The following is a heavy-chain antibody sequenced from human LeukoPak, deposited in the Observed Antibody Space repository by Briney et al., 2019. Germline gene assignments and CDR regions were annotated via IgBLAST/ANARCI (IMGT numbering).Heavy chain of an antibody. CDR1: GYSFTSYW. V-gene: IGHV5-51*01. J-gene: IGHJ5*02. CDR2: IYPGDSDT. CDR3: ARQREYSSSSSWFDP. D-gene: IGHD6-6*01. Sequence: RGESLKISCKGSGYSFTSYWIGWVRQMPGKGLELMGIIYPGDSDTRYSPSFQGQVTISADKSISTAYLQWSSLKASDTAMYYCARQREYSSSSSWFDPWGQGTLVTVSS.